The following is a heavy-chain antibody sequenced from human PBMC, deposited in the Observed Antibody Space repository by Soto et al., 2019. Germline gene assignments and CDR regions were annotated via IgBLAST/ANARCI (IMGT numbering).Heavy chain of an antibody. D-gene: IGHD3-10*01. CDR1: GGSISSSNW. Sequence: QVQLQESGPGLVKPSRTLSLTCAVSGGSISSSNWWWWVRQPPGKGLEWIGEIYHSGSTNYNPSLKSRVTISVDKSKNQFYLKLSAVTAADTGVYYCARVVAGLYYFDYWGQGTLVTVSS. CDR2: IYHSGST. J-gene: IGHJ4*02. CDR3: ARVVAGLYYFDY. V-gene: IGHV4-4*02.